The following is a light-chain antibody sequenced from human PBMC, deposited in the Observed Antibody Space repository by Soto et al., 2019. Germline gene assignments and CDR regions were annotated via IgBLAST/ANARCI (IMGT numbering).Light chain of an antibody. CDR3: QSYDSSLSAVV. CDR1: SSNIGAGYD. J-gene: IGLJ2*01. CDR2: GNS. Sequence: QSVLTQPPSVSGAPGQRVTISCTGSSSNIGAGYDVHWYQQLPGTAPKLLIYGNSNRRSGVPDRFSGSKSGTSASLAITGLQAEDEADYYCQSYDSSLSAVVFGGGTKLTVL. V-gene: IGLV1-40*01.